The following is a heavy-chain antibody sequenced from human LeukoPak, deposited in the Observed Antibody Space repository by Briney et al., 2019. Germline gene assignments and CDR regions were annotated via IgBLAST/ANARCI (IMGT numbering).Heavy chain of an antibody. D-gene: IGHD1-26*01. CDR2: INHSGST. CDR1: GGSFSGYY. CDR3: ARGRVKWPLVPREFDY. J-gene: IGHJ4*02. Sequence: SETLSLTCAVYGGSFSGYYWSWIRQPPGKGLEWIGEINHSGSTNYNPSLKSRVTISVDTSKNQFSLKLSSVTAADTAVYYCARGRVKWPLVPREFDYWGQGTLVTVSS. V-gene: IGHV4-34*01.